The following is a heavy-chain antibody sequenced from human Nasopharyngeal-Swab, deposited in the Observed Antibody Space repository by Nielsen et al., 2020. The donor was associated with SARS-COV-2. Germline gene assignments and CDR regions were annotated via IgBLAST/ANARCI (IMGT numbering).Heavy chain of an antibody. Sequence: WIRQPPGKGLEWIGSIYYSGSTYYNPSLKSRVTISVDTSKNQFSLKLSSVTAADTAVYYCASSSQDNWFDPWGQGTLVTVSS. D-gene: IGHD6-13*01. CDR3: ASSSQDNWFDP. CDR2: IYYSGST. J-gene: IGHJ5*02. V-gene: IGHV4-39*07.